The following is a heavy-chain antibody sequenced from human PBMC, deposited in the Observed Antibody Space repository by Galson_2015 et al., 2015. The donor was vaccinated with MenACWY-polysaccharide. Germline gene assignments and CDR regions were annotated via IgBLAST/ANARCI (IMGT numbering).Heavy chain of an antibody. CDR2: ISGSGGST. Sequence: LRLSCAAPGFTFSSYAMSWVRPAPGQGLEWVSAISGSGGSTYYADSVKGRFTISRDNSKNTLYLQMNSLRAEDTAVYYCAKFYSGGYHGGENYFDYWGQGTLVTVSS. V-gene: IGHV3-23*01. D-gene: IGHD1-26*01. J-gene: IGHJ4*02. CDR1: GFTFSSYA. CDR3: AKFYSGGYHGGENYFDY.